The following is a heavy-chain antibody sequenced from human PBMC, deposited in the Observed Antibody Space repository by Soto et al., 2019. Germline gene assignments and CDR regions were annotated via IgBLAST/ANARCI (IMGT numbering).Heavy chain of an antibody. Sequence: PGVSLRLSCGASGFAFSSYAMSWVRQAPGKGLEWVSAISGSGGSTYYADSVKGRFTISRANSKNTLYQQMNSLRAEHTAVYYCVKDSSIAATGPADEVFEHWGQGILVTVSS. D-gene: IGHD6-13*01. CDR2: ISGSGGST. V-gene: IGHV3-23*01. J-gene: IGHJ1*01. CDR1: GFAFSSYA. CDR3: VKDSSIAATGPADEVFEH.